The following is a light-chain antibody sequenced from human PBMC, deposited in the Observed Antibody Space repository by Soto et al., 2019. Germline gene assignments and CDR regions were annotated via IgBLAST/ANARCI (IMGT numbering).Light chain of an antibody. CDR3: STWDDSSVL. CDR2: HND. J-gene: IGLJ2*01. CDR1: ISSIGSNT. Sequence: QSVLTQPPSASGTPGQRVTISCSGSISSIGSNTVSWYQQLPGTAPKLLIYHNDRRPSGVPDRFSGSKSGTSASLAISGLQSEDEADYYCSTWDDSSVLFGGGTKLTVL. V-gene: IGLV1-44*01.